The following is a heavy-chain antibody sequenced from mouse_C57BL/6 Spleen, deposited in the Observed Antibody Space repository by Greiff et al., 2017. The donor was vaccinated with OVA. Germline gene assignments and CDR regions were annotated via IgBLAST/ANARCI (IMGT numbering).Heavy chain of an antibody. V-gene: IGHV1-50*01. CDR2: IDPSDSYT. CDR1: GYTFTSYW. CDR3: ARGSQSYAMDY. J-gene: IGHJ4*01. Sequence: QVQLQQPGAELVKPGASVKLSCKASGYTFTSYWMQWVKQRPGQGLEWIGEIDPSDSYTNYNQKFKGKATLTVDTSSSTAYMQLSSLTSEDSAVYYCARGSQSYAMDYWGQGTSVTVSS.